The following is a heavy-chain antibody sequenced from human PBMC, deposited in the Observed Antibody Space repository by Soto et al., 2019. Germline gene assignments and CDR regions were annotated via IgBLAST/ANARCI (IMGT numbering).Heavy chain of an antibody. D-gene: IGHD6-19*01. V-gene: IGHV3-11*01. CDR3: ARGLQDLQWLGDGMDV. Sequence: GKSQIVSWAPPGFPFSDYYMCGVRRAPGKGLEGVSYISSSGSTIYYADSVKGRFTISRDNAKNSLYLQMNSLRAEDTAVYYCARGLQDLQWLGDGMDVWGQGTPVT. J-gene: IGHJ6*02. CDR2: ISSSGSTI. CDR1: GFPFSDYY.